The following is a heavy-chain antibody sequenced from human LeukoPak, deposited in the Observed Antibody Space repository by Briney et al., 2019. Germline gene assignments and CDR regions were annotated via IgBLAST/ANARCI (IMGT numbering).Heavy chain of an antibody. V-gene: IGHV5-10-1*01. D-gene: IGHD5-18*01. CDR1: GCNFTTYW. Sequence: GESLKISRKVSGCNFTTYWITWVRQMPGKGLEWMGRIDPSDSYTNYSPSFQGHVTISTDKSISTAYLQWSSLKASDTAMYYCGRQLRDSAGAFAIWGQGTMVTVSS. J-gene: IGHJ3*02. CDR2: IDPSDSYT. CDR3: GRQLRDSAGAFAI.